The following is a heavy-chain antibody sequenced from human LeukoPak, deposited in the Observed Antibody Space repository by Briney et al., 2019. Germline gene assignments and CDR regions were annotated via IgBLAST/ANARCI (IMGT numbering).Heavy chain of an antibody. J-gene: IGHJ6*02. Sequence: SETLSLTCAVSGGSISSYYWTWIRQPPGKGLEWVGYIQNSAIYRAKIKSSPSLQSRVSLSMDTSKNQVSLTVNSVTAADTAVYYCARLSSTLYYSMDVWGPGTAVTVSS. V-gene: IGHV4-59*08. CDR3: ARLSSTLYYSMDV. CDR2: IQNSAIYRAKI. D-gene: IGHD6-6*01. CDR1: GGSISSYY.